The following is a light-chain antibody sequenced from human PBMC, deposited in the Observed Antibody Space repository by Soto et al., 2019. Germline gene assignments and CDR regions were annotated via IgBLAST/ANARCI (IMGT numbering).Light chain of an antibody. J-gene: IGKJ2*01. Sequence: EIVLTQSPGTVSLSPGERATLSCRASQSVSSRNLAWYRQKPGQAPSLLIFGASNRATGIPYRFSGSGSGTDFTLTISRLEPEDCAGYYGLRYGDSPPAYTFGQGTKLEIK. V-gene: IGKV3-20*01. CDR3: LRYGDSPPAYT. CDR1: QSVSSRN. CDR2: GAS.